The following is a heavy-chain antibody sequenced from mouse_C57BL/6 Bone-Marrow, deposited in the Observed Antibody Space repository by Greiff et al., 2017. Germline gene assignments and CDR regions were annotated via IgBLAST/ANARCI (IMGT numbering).Heavy chain of an antibody. CDR1: GFTFSDYY. Sequence: EVQGVESGGGLVQPGGSLKLSCAASGFTFSDYYMYWVRQTPEKRLEWVAYISNGGGSTYYPDTVKGRFTISRDNAKNTLYLQMSRLKSEDTAMYYCARHSLYSNYYAMDYWGQGTSVTVSS. J-gene: IGHJ4*01. CDR3: ARHSLYSNYYAMDY. V-gene: IGHV5-12*01. CDR2: ISNGGGST. D-gene: IGHD2-5*01.